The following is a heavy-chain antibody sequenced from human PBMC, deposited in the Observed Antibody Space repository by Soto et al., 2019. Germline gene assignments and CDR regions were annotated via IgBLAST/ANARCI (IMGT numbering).Heavy chain of an antibody. CDR1: GLTFGNYA. CDR2: ISGDSGRT. Sequence: EVQLLESGGGLVQPGGSVRLSCAASGLTFGNYAMSWVRQAPGKGLEWVSAISGDSGRTYYADSVKGRFTISRDNSKSTLYLQMNTLRAEDTAVYYSTVTPNCGRDCSAASYWSFDIWGRGTLVTVSS. V-gene: IGHV3-23*01. D-gene: IGHD2-21*02. CDR3: TVTPNCGRDCSAASYWSFDI. J-gene: IGHJ2*01.